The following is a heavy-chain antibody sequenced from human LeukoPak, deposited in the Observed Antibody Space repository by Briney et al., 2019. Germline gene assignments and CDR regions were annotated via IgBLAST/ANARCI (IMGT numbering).Heavy chain of an antibody. J-gene: IGHJ5*02. Sequence: GGSLRLSCVASGFTFRHYAMSWVRQAPGKGLEWVSSISSSSDYIYYADSVRGRFTISRDNAKNSLYLQMKSLRAEDTAVYYCARGKTSQNIVTRKTYNWFDPWGQGTLVTVSS. CDR3: ARGKTSQNIVTRKTYNWFDP. CDR2: ISSSSDYI. D-gene: IGHD2/OR15-2a*01. V-gene: IGHV3-21*01. CDR1: GFTFRHYA.